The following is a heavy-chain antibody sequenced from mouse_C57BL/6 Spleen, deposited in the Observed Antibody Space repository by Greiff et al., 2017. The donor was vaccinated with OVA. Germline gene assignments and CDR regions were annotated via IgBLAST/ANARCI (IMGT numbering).Heavy chain of an antibody. CDR3: ARRIYDYHAMDY. D-gene: IGHD1-1*01. J-gene: IGHJ4*01. CDR1: GFTFSDYG. Sequence: EVKLMESGGGLVKPGGSLKLSCAASGFTFSDYGMHWVRQAPEKGLEWVAYISSGSSTIYYADTVKGRFTISRDNAKNTLFLQMTSLRSEDTAMYYCARRIYDYHAMDYWGQGTSVTVSS. CDR2: ISSGSSTI. V-gene: IGHV5-17*01.